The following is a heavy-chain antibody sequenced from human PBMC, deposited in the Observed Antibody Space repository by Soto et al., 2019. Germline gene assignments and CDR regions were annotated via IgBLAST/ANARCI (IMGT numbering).Heavy chain of an antibody. V-gene: IGHV5-51*01. J-gene: IGHJ1*01. CDR3: ASLGYCGGGSGYKGYFKH. Sequence: PGESLKISCKGSGYSFTSYWIGWVRQMPGKGLEWMGIIYPGDSDTRYSPSFQGQVTISADKSISTAYLQWSSLKASDTATYYCASLGYCGGGSGYKGYFKHWGKSTLVPVS. CDR1: GYSFTSYW. CDR2: IYPGDSDT. D-gene: IGHD2-15*01.